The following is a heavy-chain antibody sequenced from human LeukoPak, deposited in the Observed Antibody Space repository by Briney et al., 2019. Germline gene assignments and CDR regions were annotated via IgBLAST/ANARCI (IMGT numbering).Heavy chain of an antibody. V-gene: IGHV3-30-3*01. CDR3: ARALGEYYYDSSGYL. D-gene: IGHD3-22*01. CDR1: GFTFSSYT. Sequence: GGSLRLSCAASGFTFSSYTMHWVRQAPGKGLEWVAVISYDGSNKYYADSVKGRFTISRDNSKNTLYLQMNSLRAEDTAVYYCARALGEYYYDSSGYLWGQGTLVTVSS. CDR2: ISYDGSNK. J-gene: IGHJ4*02.